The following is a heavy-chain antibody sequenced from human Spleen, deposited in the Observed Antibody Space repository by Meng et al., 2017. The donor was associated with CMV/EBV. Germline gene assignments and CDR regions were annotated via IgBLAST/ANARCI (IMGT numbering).Heavy chain of an antibody. V-gene: IGHV3-30*02. CDR3: AKALAVAMTTSSSDSSTMDV. CDR1: GFTFSSYG. D-gene: IGHD4-11*01. J-gene: IGHJ6*02. Sequence: GESLKISCVTSGFTFSSYGMHWVRQAPGKGLEWVAVIWYDGSNKYYADSVKGRFTISRDNSKNTLYLQMNSLRAEDTAVYYCAKALAVAMTTSSSDSSTMDVWGQGTTVTVSS. CDR2: IWYDGSNK.